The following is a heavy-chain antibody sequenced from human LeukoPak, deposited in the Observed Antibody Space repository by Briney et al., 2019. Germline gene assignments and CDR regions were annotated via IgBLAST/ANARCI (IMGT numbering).Heavy chain of an antibody. V-gene: IGHV4-59*01. Sequence: SETLSLTCTVSGGSISSYYWSWIRQPPGKGLEWIGYIYYSGSTNYNPSLKSRVTISVDTSKNQFSLKLSSVTAADTAVYYCAGTHEYGGYPTTYFVYWGQGTLVTVSS. J-gene: IGHJ4*02. CDR1: GGSISSYY. D-gene: IGHD4-17*01. CDR3: AGTHEYGGYPTTYFVY. CDR2: IYYSGST.